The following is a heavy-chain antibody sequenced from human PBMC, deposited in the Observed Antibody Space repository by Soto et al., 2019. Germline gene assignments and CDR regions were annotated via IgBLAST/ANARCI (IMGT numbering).Heavy chain of an antibody. D-gene: IGHD3-22*01. CDR2: IYYSGST. CDR3: ARTSLGGNSSGYYQTLDY. V-gene: IGHV4-31*03. CDR1: GGSISSGGYY. Sequence: LSLTCTVSGGSISSGGYYWSWIRQHPGKGLEWIGYIYYSGSTYYNPSLKSRVTISVDTSKNQFSLKLSSVTAADTAVYYCARTSLGGNSSGYYQTLDYWGQGTLVTVSS. J-gene: IGHJ4*02.